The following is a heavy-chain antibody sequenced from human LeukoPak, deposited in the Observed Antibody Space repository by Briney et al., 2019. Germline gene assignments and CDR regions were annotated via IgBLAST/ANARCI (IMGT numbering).Heavy chain of an antibody. V-gene: IGHV4-39*01. J-gene: IGHJ4*02. CDR2: IYHSGST. CDR3: ARRDIVKGGFDY. D-gene: IGHD3-16*02. Sequence: PSETLSLTCPVSGDTVNTRRYYWGWIRQPPGKGLEWIGSIYHSGSTYYEPSLRSRVTISIDTSRNQFSLNLTSVTTADTALYFCARRDIVKGGFDYWGQGILVTVSS. CDR1: GDTVNTRRYY.